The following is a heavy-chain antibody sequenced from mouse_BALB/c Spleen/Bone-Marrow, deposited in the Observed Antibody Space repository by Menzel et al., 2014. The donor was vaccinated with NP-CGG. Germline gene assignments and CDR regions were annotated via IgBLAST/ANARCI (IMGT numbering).Heavy chain of an antibody. Sequence: EVQLVESGGGLMQPGGSLKLSCAASGFYFSAYWMSWVRQAPGKGLEWIGEINPDSRTINYTPSLKDKFIISRDNAKNTLYLQMSKVRSEDTALYYCARLYDYGWFAYWGQGTLVTVSA. CDR1: GFYFSAYW. CDR3: ARLYDYGWFAY. D-gene: IGHD2-4*01. CDR2: INPDSRTI. J-gene: IGHJ3*01. V-gene: IGHV4-1*02.